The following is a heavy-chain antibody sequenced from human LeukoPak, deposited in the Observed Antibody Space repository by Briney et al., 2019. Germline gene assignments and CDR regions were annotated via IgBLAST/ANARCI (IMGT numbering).Heavy chain of an antibody. D-gene: IGHD3-22*01. CDR2: IRSSGSTI. V-gene: IGHV3-48*04. CDR3: ARDHDSSGYEFGY. CDR1: GFTFSSYS. J-gene: IGHJ4*02. Sequence: PGGSLRLSCAASGFTFSSYSMNWVRQAPGKGLEWVSYIRSSGSTIYYADSVKGRFTISRDNAKNLLYLQMNNLRAEDTAVYYCARDHDSSGYEFGYWGQGTLVTVAS.